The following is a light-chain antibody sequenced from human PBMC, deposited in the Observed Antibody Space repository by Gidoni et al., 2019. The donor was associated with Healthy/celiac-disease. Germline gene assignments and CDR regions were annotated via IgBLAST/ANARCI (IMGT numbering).Light chain of an antibody. CDR1: QGISNP. CDR3: QQYYSTPIT. J-gene: IGKJ5*01. Sequence: DIQMTQSPSSLSASVGDRVTITCRASQGISNPLTWYQQKPGKAPQLLLYAASRVESGVPSRFSGSGSGTYYTLTISSLQPEDFATYYCQQYYSTPITFGQGTRLEIK. V-gene: IGKV1-NL1*01. CDR2: AAS.